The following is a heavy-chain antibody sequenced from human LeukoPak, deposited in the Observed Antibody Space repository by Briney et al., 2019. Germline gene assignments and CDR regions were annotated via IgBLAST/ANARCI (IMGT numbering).Heavy chain of an antibody. CDR3: ARERVRQQLVYYYYYGMDV. V-gene: IGHV1-2*02. D-gene: IGHD6-13*01. CDR1: GYTFTGYY. J-gene: IGHJ6*02. CDR2: INPNRGGT. Sequence: GASVKVSCKASGYTFTGYYMHWVRQAPGQGLEWMGWINPNRGGTNYAQKFQGRVTMTRDTSISTVYMELSRLRSDDTAVYYCARERVRQQLVYYYYYGMDVWGQGTTVTVSS.